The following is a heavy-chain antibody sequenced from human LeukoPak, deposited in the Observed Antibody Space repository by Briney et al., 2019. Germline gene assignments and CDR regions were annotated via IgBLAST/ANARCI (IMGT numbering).Heavy chain of an antibody. CDR1: GYTFTSYY. CDR2: INPSGGST. CDR3: ARPLTARWSDDAFDI. J-gene: IGHJ3*02. D-gene: IGHD4-23*01. Sequence: ASVKVSCKASGYTFTSYYMHWVRQAPGQGLEWMGVINPSGGSTSYAQKFQDRVTMTRDTSTSTVYMELSGLRSEDTAVYYCARPLTARWSDDAFDIWGQGTMVIVSS. V-gene: IGHV1-46*01.